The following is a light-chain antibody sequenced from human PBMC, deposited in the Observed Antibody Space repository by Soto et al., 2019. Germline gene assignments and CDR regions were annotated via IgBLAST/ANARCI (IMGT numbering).Light chain of an antibody. Sequence: EVVMTQSPAILSVSPGERATLPCRASQNVKSNLAWFQQKPGQPPRLLIHGASSRPTGIPDRFSGSGSGTDFTLTISSLQSEDLALYYCQQYNNWPRTFGQGTKVEIK. J-gene: IGKJ1*01. CDR3: QQYNNWPRT. V-gene: IGKV3-15*01. CDR2: GAS. CDR1: QNVKSN.